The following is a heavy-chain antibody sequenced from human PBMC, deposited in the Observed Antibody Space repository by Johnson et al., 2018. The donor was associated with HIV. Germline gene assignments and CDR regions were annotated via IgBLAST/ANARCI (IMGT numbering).Heavy chain of an antibody. J-gene: IGHJ3*02. CDR2: INWNGGST. V-gene: IGHV3-20*04. CDR1: GFTFDDYG. D-gene: IGHD3-22*01. CDR3: ARDLTHYYDSHDAFDI. Sequence: VQLVESGGGVVRPGGSLRLSCAASGFTFDDYGMSWVRQAPGKGLEWVSGINWNGGSTGYADSVKGRFTISRDNANNSLYLHMNSLRAEDTALYYCARDLTHYYDSHDAFDIWGKGTMVTVS.